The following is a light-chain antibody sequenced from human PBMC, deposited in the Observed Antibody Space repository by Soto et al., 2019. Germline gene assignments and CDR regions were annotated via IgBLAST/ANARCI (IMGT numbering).Light chain of an antibody. Sequence: EVVLTQSPGTLSLSPGERATLSCRASRTVDGNYLAWYHQKPGQAPRLLIHSASTRAPGIPDRFSASGAGTDFTLTISRLEPEESAVYDGQQYSASPRTFGPGTKVDIK. CDR3: QQYSASPRT. CDR1: RTVDGNY. V-gene: IGKV3-20*01. J-gene: IGKJ3*01. CDR2: SAS.